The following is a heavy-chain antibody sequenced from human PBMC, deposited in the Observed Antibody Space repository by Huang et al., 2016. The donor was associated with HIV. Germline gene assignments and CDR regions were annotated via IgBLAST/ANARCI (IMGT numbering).Heavy chain of an antibody. CDR3: AREIMISFGGPFDP. CDR1: GGSFSGYY. D-gene: IGHD3-16*01. V-gene: IGHV4-34*01. J-gene: IGHJ5*02. CDR2: INHGGIT. Sequence: QVHLQQWGAGLLKPSETLSLTCAVYGGSFSGYYWNWIRQSPGKGLEWIGQINHGGITNNTPSLESRVTMSVDPSKKQFSLKLSSVSVADSAVYYCAREIMISFGGPFDPWGQGTLVIVSS.